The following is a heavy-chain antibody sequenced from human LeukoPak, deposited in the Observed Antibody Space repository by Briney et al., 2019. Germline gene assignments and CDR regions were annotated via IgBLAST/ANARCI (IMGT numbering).Heavy chain of an antibody. D-gene: IGHD3-9*01. V-gene: IGHV4-34*01. Sequence: PSETLSLTCAVYGGSFSGYYWSWIRQPPGKGLEWIGEINHSGSTNYNPSLKSRVTISVDTSKNQFCLKLSSVTAADTAVYYCARPQSVRLRYFDYWGQGNLVTVSS. J-gene: IGHJ4*02. CDR1: GGSFSGYY. CDR2: INHSGST. CDR3: ARPQSVRLRYFDY.